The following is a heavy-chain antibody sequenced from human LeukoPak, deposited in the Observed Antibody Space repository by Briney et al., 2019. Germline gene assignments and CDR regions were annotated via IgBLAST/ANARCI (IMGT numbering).Heavy chain of an antibody. CDR2: IYSGGTI. D-gene: IGHD6-19*01. CDR1: GFTVISNY. CDR3: ATHPTSSVT. V-gene: IGHV3-53*01. J-gene: IGHJ1*01. Sequence: PGGSLRLSCAASGFTVISNYMSWVRQAPGQGLEWVSVIYSGGTIYYADSVKGRFTISRDNSKTTLYLQMNSLRAEDTAVYYCATHPTSSVTWGQGILATVSS.